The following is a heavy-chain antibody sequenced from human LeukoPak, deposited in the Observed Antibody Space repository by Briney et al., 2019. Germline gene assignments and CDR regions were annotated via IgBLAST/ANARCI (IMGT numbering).Heavy chain of an antibody. CDR2: IYYSGST. D-gene: IGHD2-21*01. CDR1: GGSVSSYY. V-gene: IGHV4-59*02. J-gene: IGHJ3*02. CDR3: ARDPYFGGGDNRAFDI. Sequence: SETLSLTCTVSGGSVSSYYWSWIRQPPGKGLEWIGYIYYSGSTNYNPSLKSRVTISVDTSKNQFSPKLSSVTAADTAVYYCARDPYFGGGDNRAFDIWGQGTMVTVSS.